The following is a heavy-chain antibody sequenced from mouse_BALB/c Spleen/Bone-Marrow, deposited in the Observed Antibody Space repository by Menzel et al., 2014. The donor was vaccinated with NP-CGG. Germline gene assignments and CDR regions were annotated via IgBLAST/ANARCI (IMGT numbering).Heavy chain of an antibody. Sequence: EVQVLESGAEPVKPGASVKLSCTASGFNIKDTYMHWVKQRPEQGLEWIGRIDPANGNTKYDPKFQGKATITADTSSNTAYLQLSSLTSEDTAVYYCVRGHDYYVGYSFDNWGQGTTLTVSS. D-gene: IGHD1-1*01. J-gene: IGHJ2*01. CDR3: VRGHDYYVGYSFDN. CDR1: GFNIKDTY. CDR2: IDPANGNT. V-gene: IGHV14-3*02.